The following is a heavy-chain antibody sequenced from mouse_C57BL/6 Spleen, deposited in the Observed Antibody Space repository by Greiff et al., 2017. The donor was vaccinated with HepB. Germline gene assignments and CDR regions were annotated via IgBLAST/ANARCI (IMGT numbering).Heavy chain of an antibody. Sequence: QVQLKKSGAELVRPGASVKLSCKASGYTFTDYYINWVKQRPGQGLEWIARIYPGSGNTYYNEKFKGKATLTAEKSSSTAYMQLSSLTSEDSAVYFCARPYDYDEPWFAYWGQGTLVTVSA. CDR1: GYTFTDYY. V-gene: IGHV1-76*01. D-gene: IGHD2-4*01. CDR3: ARPYDYDEPWFAY. J-gene: IGHJ3*01. CDR2: IYPGSGNT.